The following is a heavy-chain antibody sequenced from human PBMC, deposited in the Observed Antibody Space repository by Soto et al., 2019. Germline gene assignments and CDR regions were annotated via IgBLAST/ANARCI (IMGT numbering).Heavy chain of an antibody. V-gene: IGHV4-30-4*01. CDR2: IYYSGST. J-gene: IGHJ6*02. Sequence: LSLTCTVSGGSISSGDYYWTWIRQPPGKGLEWIGYIYYSGSTYYNPSLKSRVTISVDTSKNQFSLKLSSVTAADTAVYYCARDRYCSSTSCLYGMDVWGQGTTVTAP. CDR3: ARDRYCSSTSCLYGMDV. CDR1: GGSISSGDYY. D-gene: IGHD2-2*01.